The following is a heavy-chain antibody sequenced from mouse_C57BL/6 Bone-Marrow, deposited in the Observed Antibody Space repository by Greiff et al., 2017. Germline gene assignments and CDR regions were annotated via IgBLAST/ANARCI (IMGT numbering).Heavy chain of an antibody. CDR3: TRGVLTDY. V-gene: IGHV14-4*01. CDR2: IDPENGDT. Sequence: VQLQQSGAELVRPGASVKLSCTASGFNIKDDYMHWVKQRPEQGLEWIGWIDPENGDTEYASKFQGKATITAATSSNTAYLQLSSLTSEDTAVYYCTRGVLTDYWGQGTTLTVSS. D-gene: IGHD2-14*01. CDR1: GFNIKDDY. J-gene: IGHJ2*01.